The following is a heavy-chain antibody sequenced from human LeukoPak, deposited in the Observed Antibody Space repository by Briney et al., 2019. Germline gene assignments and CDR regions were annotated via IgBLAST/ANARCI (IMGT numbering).Heavy chain of an antibody. Sequence: GGSLRLSYAASGFTFSSYSMNWVRQAPGKGLEWVSSISSSSSYIYYADSVKGRFTISRDNAKNSLYLQMNSLRAEDTAVYYCARGKGRYGYFNYWGQGTLVTVSS. CDR1: GFTFSSYS. CDR3: ARGKGRYGYFNY. CDR2: ISSSSSYI. J-gene: IGHJ4*02. D-gene: IGHD4-17*01. V-gene: IGHV3-21*01.